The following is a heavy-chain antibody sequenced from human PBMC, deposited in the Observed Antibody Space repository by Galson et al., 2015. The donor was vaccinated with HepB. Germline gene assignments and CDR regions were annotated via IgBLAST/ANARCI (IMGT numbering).Heavy chain of an antibody. J-gene: IGHJ4*02. CDR2: INPNSGGT. CDR1: GYTFTGYY. Sequence: SVKVSCKASGYTFTGYYMHWVRQAPGQGLEWMGWINPNSGGTNYAQKFQGRVTMTRDTSISTAYMELSRLRSDDTAVYYCAREVSSSSLGAFDYWGQGTLVTVSS. D-gene: IGHD6-6*01. CDR3: AREVSSSSLGAFDY. V-gene: IGHV1-2*02.